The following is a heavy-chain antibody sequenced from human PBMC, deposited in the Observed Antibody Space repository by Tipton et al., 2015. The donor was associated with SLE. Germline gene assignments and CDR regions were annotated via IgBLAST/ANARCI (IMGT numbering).Heavy chain of an antibody. CDR3: ARGRSGAI. CDR2: INTDGTTT. V-gene: IGHV3-74*01. J-gene: IGHJ4*02. D-gene: IGHD3-3*01. Sequence: SLRLSCAASGFTFSSSWMHWVRQVPGKGLVWVSRINTDGTTTNYADSVRGRFTISRDNAKNSLYLQMDSLRAEDTAVYYCARGRSGAIWGQGTLVTVSS. CDR1: GFTFSSSW.